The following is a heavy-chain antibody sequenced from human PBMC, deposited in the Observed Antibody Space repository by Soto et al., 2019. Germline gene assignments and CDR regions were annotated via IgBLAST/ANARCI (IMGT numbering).Heavy chain of an antibody. CDR1: GDSVTSHY. D-gene: IGHD3-10*01. V-gene: IGHV4-59*02. CDR2: MHYTGFS. Sequence: SETLSLTCSFSGDSVTSHYLTWIRQSPEKGLEWIGYMHYTGFSHYNPSLKSRLTISVDTSKNQFSLKLTSVTVADTAVYYCAREPILPRGVNDLFDPWGQGTLVTVSS. J-gene: IGHJ5*02. CDR3: AREPILPRGVNDLFDP.